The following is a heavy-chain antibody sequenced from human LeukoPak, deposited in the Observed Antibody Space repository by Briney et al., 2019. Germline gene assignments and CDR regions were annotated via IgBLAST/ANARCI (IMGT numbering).Heavy chain of an antibody. CDR2: IIPILGIA. J-gene: IGHJ4*02. V-gene: IGHV1-69*02. D-gene: IGHD3-22*01. CDR3: ARALSTHYYDSSGYSN. CDR1: GGTFSSYT. Sequence: VASVKVSCKASGGTFSSYTISWVRQAPGQGLEWMGRIIPILGIANYAQEFQGRVTITADKSTSTAYMELSSLRSEDTAVYYCARALSTHYYDSSGYSNWGQGTLVTVSS.